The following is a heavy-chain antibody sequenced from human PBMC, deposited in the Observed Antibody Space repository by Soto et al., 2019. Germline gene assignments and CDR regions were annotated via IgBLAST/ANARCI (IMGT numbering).Heavy chain of an antibody. CDR1: GGSISSGGYS. CDR2: IYHSGST. D-gene: IGHD1-26*01. V-gene: IGHV4-30-2*01. Sequence: QLQLQESGSGLVKPSQTLSLTCAVSGGSISSGGYSWSWIRQPPGKGLEWIGYIYHSGSTYYNPSLKSRVTISVDRSKNQSSLKLSSVTAADTAVYYCARQMASSGSYEYWFDPWGQGILVTVSS. CDR3: ARQMASSGSYEYWFDP. J-gene: IGHJ5*02.